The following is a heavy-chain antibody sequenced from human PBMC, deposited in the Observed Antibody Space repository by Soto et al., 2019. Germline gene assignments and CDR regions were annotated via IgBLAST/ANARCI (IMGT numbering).Heavy chain of an antibody. Sequence: ASVKVSCKASGYTFTSYGISWVRQAPGQGLEWMGWISAYNGNTNYAQKLQGRVTMTTDTSTSTAYMELRSLRSDDTAVYYCAREAMVVAAHDYYYYYMDVWGKGTTVTVSS. D-gene: IGHD2-15*01. CDR1: GYTFTSYG. CDR3: AREAMVVAAHDYYYYYMDV. V-gene: IGHV1-18*01. J-gene: IGHJ6*03. CDR2: ISAYNGNT.